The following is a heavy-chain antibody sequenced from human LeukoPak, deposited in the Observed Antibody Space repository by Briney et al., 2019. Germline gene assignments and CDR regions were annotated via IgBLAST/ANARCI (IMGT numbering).Heavy chain of an antibody. CDR1: GFPFGTYW. Sequence: TGGSLRLSCEGSGFPFGTYWMAWVRQAPGKGLEWVASIKHDGREEHYVDSIKGRFTISRDTGKNSVYLQMNNLRVEDTAMYYCSREFHPWGQGTLVIVSS. CDR2: IKHDGREE. V-gene: IGHV3-7*01. CDR3: SREFHP. J-gene: IGHJ5*02.